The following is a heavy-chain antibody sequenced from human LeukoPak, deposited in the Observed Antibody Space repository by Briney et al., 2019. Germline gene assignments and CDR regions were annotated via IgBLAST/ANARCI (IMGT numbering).Heavy chain of an antibody. J-gene: IGHJ1*01. CDR1: GYTFTSYG. CDR2: ISAYNGNT. Sequence: ASVKVSCKASGYTFTSYGISWVRQAPGQGLEWMGWISAYNGNTNYAQKLQGRVTMTTDTSTSTAYMELRSLRSDDTAVYYCARDPPLNYYDSSGRHTSEYFQHWGQGTLVTVSS. D-gene: IGHD3-22*01. V-gene: IGHV1-18*01. CDR3: ARDPPLNYYDSSGRHTSEYFQH.